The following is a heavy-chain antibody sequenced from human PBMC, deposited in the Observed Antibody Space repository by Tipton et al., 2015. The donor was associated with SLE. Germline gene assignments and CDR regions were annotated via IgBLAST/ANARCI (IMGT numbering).Heavy chain of an antibody. CDR3: ARILAAAGTGGY. Sequence: TLSLTCAVYGGSCSGYYWGWIRQPPGKGLEWIGSIYHSGSTYYNPSLKSRVTISVDTSKNQFSLKLSSVTAADTAVYYCARILAAAGTGGYWGQGTLVTVSS. V-gene: IGHV4-38-2*01. J-gene: IGHJ4*02. CDR1: GGSCSGYY. D-gene: IGHD6-13*01. CDR2: IYHSGST.